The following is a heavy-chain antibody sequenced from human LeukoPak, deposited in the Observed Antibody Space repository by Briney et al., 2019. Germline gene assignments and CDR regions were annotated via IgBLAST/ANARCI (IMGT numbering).Heavy chain of an antibody. CDR3: AQGFGEPPDAFDI. D-gene: IGHD3-10*01. Sequence: PSETLSLTCAVYGGSFSGYYWSWIRQPAGKGLEWIGRIYTSGSTNYNPSLKSRVTISVDTSKNQFSLKLSSVTAADTAVYYCAQGFGEPPDAFDIWGQGTMVTVSS. V-gene: IGHV4-59*10. CDR1: GGSFSGYY. J-gene: IGHJ3*02. CDR2: IYTSGST.